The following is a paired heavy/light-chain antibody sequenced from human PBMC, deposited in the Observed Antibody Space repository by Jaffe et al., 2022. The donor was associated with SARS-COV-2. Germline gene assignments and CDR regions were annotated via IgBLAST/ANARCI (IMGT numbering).Heavy chain of an antibody. J-gene: IGHJ2*01. CDR2: LSASGTGT. V-gene: IGHV3-23*01. CDR3: AKAKPYWYFDL. Sequence: EVELLQSGGGVVQPGGSLRLSCAASGFSFSGYDTSWVRQAPGKGLEWVAALSASGTGTTYADSVKDRFTVSRDNSKNTLYLQMDSLRADDTAVYYCAKAKPYWYFDLWGRGTLVTVSS. CDR1: GFSFSGYD.
Light chain of an antibody. J-gene: IGKJ4*01. V-gene: IGKV3-11*01. Sequence: EIVLTQSPATLSLSPGERATLSCRASQSVGRYLAWYQQKPGQAPRLLIYDASNRATGIPARFSGSGSGADFTLTISSLEPEDFAVYYCQHRSSWPLTFGGGTKVEV. CDR3: QHRSSWPLT. CDR2: DAS. CDR1: QSVGRY.